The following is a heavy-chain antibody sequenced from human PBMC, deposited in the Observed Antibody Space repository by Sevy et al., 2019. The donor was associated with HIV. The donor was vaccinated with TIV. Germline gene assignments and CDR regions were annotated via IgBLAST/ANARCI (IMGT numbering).Heavy chain of an antibody. V-gene: IGHV4-38-2*02. D-gene: IGHD3-9*01. CDR2: FDHTGNT. J-gene: IGHJ3*01. CDR3: ANFGRLLIINGDAFDV. Sequence: SETLSLTCTVSGYSISSGYLWGWIRQPPGKGLEWIGSFDHTGNTYYNPSLKSRFTTSVDTSKNQFSLRLSSVNAADTAVYYCANFGRLLIINGDAFDVWGQGTMVTVSS. CDR1: GYSISSGYL.